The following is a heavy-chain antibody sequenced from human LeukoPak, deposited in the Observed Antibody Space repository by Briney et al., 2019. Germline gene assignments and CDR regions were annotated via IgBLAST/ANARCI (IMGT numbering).Heavy chain of an antibody. CDR1: GYTFTSYD. J-gene: IGHJ5*02. V-gene: IGHV1-8*01. Sequence: ASVKVSCKASGYTFTSYDINWVRQATGRGLEWMGWMNPNSGNTGYAQKFQGRDTMTRNTSISTAYMELSSLRSEDTAVYYCARVGRYCSSTSCYRWFDPWGQGTLVTVSS. CDR3: ARVGRYCSSTSCYRWFDP. CDR2: MNPNSGNT. D-gene: IGHD2-2*01.